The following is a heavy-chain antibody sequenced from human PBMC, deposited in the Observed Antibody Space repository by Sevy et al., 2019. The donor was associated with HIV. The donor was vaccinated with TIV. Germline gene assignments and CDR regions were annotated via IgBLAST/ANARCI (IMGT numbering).Heavy chain of an antibody. CDR1: GYIFGIYD. J-gene: IGHJ4*02. CDR2: ITPDSGDT. Sequence: ASVKVSCKASGYIFGIYDISWVRQAPGQGLEWMGWITPDSGDTNYAQKLQGRVTMTTDTSTRTSYMELRSLTSDDAGVYYCARGRAPDNGMHYFDAWAQGTLVTVSS. D-gene: IGHD1-26*01. CDR3: ARGRAPDNGMHYFDA. V-gene: IGHV1-18*01.